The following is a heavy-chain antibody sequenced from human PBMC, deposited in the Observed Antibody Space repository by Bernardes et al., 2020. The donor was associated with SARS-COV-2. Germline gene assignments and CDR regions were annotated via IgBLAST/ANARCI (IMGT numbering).Heavy chain of an antibody. CDR3: ARHGEWELLWPFDY. J-gene: IGHJ4*02. Sequence: SEPLSLTCSVSGGSISNTDYYWGWLRQPPGKGLEWIGSMYYSGNTYYNPSLKSRVTVSVATPKNQFSLRLSSVTAADTAVYYCARHGEWELLWPFDYWGQGALVIVSS. D-gene: IGHD1-26*01. CDR2: MYYSGNT. CDR1: GGSISNTDYY. V-gene: IGHV4-39*01.